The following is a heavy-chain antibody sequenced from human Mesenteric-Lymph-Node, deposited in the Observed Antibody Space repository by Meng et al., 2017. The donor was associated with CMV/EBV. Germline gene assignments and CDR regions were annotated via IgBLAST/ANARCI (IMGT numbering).Heavy chain of an antibody. CDR3: ARGGYYLPDF. CDR2: IYSGGDT. D-gene: IGHD3-10*02. Sequence: GGSLRLSCAASGFTVSTNYMTWVRQTPGRGLECVSIIYSGGDTYYADSVKGRFTISRDNSKNTLYLQMNNLRAEDTAVYYCARGGYYLPDFWGQGTLVTVSS. CDR1: GFTVSTNY. V-gene: IGHV3-53*01. J-gene: IGHJ4*02.